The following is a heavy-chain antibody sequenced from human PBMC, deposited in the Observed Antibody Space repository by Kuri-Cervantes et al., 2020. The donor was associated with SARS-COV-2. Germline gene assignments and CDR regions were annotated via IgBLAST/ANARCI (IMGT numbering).Heavy chain of an antibody. V-gene: IGHV3-7*01. CDR1: GFPFSRYW. CDR2: INQDRSEK. J-gene: IGHJ4*02. Sequence: GESLKIPWAVSGFPFSRYWMSLVRQAPGKGQEWVANINQDRSEKYYVVSVKGRFTISRDNAKNTLYLQMNSQRAEDTAVYYCTRWGVYYLDYWGQGTLVTVSS. CDR3: TRWGVYYLDY. D-gene: IGHD3-16*01.